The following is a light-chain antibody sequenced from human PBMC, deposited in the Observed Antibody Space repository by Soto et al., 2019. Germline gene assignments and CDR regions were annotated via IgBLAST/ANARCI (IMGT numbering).Light chain of an antibody. Sequence: ERVMTQSPATLSLSLRGRASLSCRASQSINDNLAWYQQKPGQAPRLLSYGTSIRSTGLPARFSGSRSETEFTLTTGSLQSEDFAVYYCQQYNNWPITFGGGTKVDI. CDR1: QSINDN. CDR2: GTS. CDR3: QQYNNWPIT. V-gene: IGKV3-15*01. J-gene: IGKJ4*01.